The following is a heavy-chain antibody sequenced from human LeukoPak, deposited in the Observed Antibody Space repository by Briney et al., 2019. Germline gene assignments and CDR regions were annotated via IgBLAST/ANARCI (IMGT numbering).Heavy chain of an antibody. D-gene: IGHD6-13*01. CDR1: GASISSYY. CDR2: IHYSGST. V-gene: IGHV4-59*01. Sequence: SSETLSLTCTVSGASISSYYWSWIRQPPGKGLEWIGYIHYSGSTNYNPSLKSRVTISVDTSKNQFSLKLISVTAADTAVYFCARELAVGGYYGMDVWGQGTTVTVSS. J-gene: IGHJ6*02. CDR3: ARELAVGGYYGMDV.